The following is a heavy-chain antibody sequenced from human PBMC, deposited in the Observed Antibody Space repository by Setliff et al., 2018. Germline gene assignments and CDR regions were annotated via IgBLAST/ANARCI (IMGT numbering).Heavy chain of an antibody. J-gene: IGHJ4*02. V-gene: IGHV3-30*03. Sequence: AGGSLRLSCAASGFTFSTYRMHWVRQAPGKGLEWVAVILDDGVKKYHADSVTGRLTISRDNSKNTLYLQTNSLRPEDTAVYYCARTCSGSGCYAGLESWVQGAPVSVSS. CDR3: ARTCSGSGCYAGLES. CDR2: ILDDGVKK. D-gene: IGHD2-15*01. CDR1: GFTFSTYR.